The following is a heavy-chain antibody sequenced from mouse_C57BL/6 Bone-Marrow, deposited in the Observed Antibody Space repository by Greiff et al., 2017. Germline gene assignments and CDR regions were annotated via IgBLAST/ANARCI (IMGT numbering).Heavy chain of an antibody. CDR1: GFNIKNTY. Sequence: EVQLQQSVAELVRPGASVKLSCTASGFNIKNTYMHWVKQRPEQGLEWIGRIDPANGNTKYAPKFQGKATITADTSSNTAYLQLSSLTSEDTAIYYWSRGLRILRWGIDYWGQGTSVTVSS. V-gene: IGHV14-3*01. J-gene: IGHJ4*01. CDR3: SRGLRILRWGIDY. D-gene: IGHD1-1*01. CDR2: IDPANGNT.